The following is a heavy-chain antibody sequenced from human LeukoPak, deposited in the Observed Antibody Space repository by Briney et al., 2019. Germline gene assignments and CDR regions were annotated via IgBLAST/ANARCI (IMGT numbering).Heavy chain of an antibody. D-gene: IGHD6-19*01. V-gene: IGHV1-18*01. J-gene: IGHJ4*02. CDR3: ARDPRGQAVAEN. CDR1: GYTFTSYG. Sequence: GASVKVSCKASGYTFTSYGISWVRQATGQGLEWMGWISAYNGNTNYAQKFQGRVTITADESTSTAYMELSSLRSEDTAVYYCARDPRGQAVAENWGQGTLVTVSS. CDR2: ISAYNGNT.